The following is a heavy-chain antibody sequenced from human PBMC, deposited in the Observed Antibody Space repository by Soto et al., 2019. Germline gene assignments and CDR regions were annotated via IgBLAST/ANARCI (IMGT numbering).Heavy chain of an antibody. V-gene: IGHV1-69*01. CDR3: AREAHYINWFDP. D-gene: IGHD4-4*01. Sequence: SVKVSCKASGGTFSSYAITWVRQAPGQGLEWMGGIIPIFGTANYAQKFQARVTITADESTSTAYMELSSLRSEDTAVYYCAREAHYINWFDPWGQGTLVTVSS. CDR1: GGTFSSYA. J-gene: IGHJ5*02. CDR2: IIPIFGTA.